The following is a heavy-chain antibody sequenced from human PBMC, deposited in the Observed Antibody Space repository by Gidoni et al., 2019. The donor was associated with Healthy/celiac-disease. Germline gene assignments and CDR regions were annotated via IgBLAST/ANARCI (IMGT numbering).Heavy chain of an antibody. CDR2: IRSKANSYAT. V-gene: IGHV3-73*02. Sequence: EVQLVESGGGLVQPGGSLKLSCAASGFTFSASAMHWVRQASGKGLEWVGRIRSKANSYATAYAASVKGRFTISRDDSKNTAYLQMNSLKTEDTAVYYCTGELYGSGSYSWGYWGQGTLVTVSS. CDR1: GFTFSASA. CDR3: TGELYGSGSYSWGY. D-gene: IGHD3-10*01. J-gene: IGHJ4*02.